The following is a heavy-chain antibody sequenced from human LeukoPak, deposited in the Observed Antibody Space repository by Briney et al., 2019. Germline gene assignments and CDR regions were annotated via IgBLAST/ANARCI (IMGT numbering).Heavy chain of an antibody. D-gene: IGHD6-25*01. Sequence: GGSLRLSCAASGFIFNNYALSWVRQTPGKGLEWVSAISGSGRNTYYADSVKGRFTISRDNSRSTVELQMNSLRVEDTGIYYCARDEIPSGTWGQGTMVIVSS. J-gene: IGHJ3*01. V-gene: IGHV3-23*01. CDR3: ARDEIPSGT. CDR2: ISGSGRNT. CDR1: GFIFNNYA.